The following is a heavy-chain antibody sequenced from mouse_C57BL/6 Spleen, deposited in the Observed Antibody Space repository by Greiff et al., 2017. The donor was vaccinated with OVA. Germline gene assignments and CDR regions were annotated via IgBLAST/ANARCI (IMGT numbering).Heavy chain of an antibody. Sequence: QVQLQQPGAELVRPGTSVKLSCKASGYTFTSYWMHWVKQRPGQGLEWIGVIDPSDSYTNYNQKFKGQATLTVDTSSSTAYMQLSSLTSEDSAVYYCARYYYGSSYMMDYWGQGTSVTVAS. CDR2: IDPSDSYT. V-gene: IGHV1-59*01. D-gene: IGHD1-1*01. J-gene: IGHJ4*01. CDR3: ARYYYGSSYMMDY. CDR1: GYTFTSYW.